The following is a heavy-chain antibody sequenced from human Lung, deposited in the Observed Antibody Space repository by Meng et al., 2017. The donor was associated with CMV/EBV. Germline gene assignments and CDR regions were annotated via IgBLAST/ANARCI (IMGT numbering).Heavy chain of an antibody. CDR1: GVSISSNIR. J-gene: IGHJ4*02. CDR2: IDDSGST. D-gene: IGHD1-26*01. Sequence: QVRLQERGRGLVKPSGTLSLTCGVSGVSISSNIRWTWVRQPPGKGLEWIGDIDDSGSTNYNPSLNSRISISLDKSKNHFSLKVNSVTAADTAVYYCARGKQDAWELLAYWGQGALVTVSS. CDR3: ARGKQDAWELLAY. V-gene: IGHV4-4*02.